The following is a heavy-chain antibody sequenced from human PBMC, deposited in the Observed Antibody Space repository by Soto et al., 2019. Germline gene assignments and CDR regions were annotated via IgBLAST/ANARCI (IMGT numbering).Heavy chain of an antibody. CDR3: AREAINSSGYSRYFQH. CDR2: INPSGGST. CDR1: GYTFTHYH. J-gene: IGHJ1*01. D-gene: IGHD3-22*01. V-gene: IGHV1-46*01. Sequence: ASVKVSCKASGYTFTHYHVYWVRQAPGRGLEWLGMINPSGGSTTYAQNLQGRVTMTRDTSTNTVYMELSSLRSEDTAVYYCAREAINSSGYSRYFQHWGQGTLVTVSS.